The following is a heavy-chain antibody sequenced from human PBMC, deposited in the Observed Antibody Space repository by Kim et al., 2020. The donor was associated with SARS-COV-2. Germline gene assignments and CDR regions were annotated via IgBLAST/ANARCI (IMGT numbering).Heavy chain of an antibody. Sequence: RTTDADSVKGRFTISRANAKNTLYLQMTSLRAEDTAVYYCARTTDSWYFDLWGRGTLVTVSS. CDR2: RT. CDR3: ARTTDSWYFDL. V-gene: IGHV3-74*01. J-gene: IGHJ2*01.